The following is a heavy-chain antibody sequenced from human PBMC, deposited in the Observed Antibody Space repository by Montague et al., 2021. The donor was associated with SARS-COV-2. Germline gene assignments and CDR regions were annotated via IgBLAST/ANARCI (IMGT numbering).Heavy chain of an antibody. D-gene: IGHD3-3*01. V-gene: IGHV2-5*02. J-gene: IGHJ3*02. CDR3: ARRITIYAFDI. CDR2: IYWDDDK. CDR1: GFSLSTSGVG. Sequence: PALVKPTQTLTLTCTFSGFSLSTSGVGVGWIRQPPGKALEWLALIYWDDDKRYSQSLKSRLTITKETSKNQVVLTMTNMDPVDTATYYCARRITIYAFDIWGQGTMVTVSS.